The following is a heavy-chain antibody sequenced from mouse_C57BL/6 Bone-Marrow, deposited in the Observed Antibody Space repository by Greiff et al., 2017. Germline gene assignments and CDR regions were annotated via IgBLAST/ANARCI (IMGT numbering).Heavy chain of an antibody. D-gene: IGHD2-1*01. CDR2: IYPGSGNT. CDR3: ARGEYYGNYDY. J-gene: IGHJ2*01. Sequence: QVQLKQSGAELVRPGASVKLSCKASGYTFTDYYINWVKQRPGQGLEWIARIYPGSGNTYYNEKFKGKATLTAEKSSSTAYMQLSSLTSEDSAVYFCARGEYYGNYDYWGQGTTLTVSS. V-gene: IGHV1-76*01. CDR1: GYTFTDYY.